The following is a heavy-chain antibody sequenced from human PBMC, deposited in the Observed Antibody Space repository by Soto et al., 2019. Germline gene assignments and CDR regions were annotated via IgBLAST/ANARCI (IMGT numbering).Heavy chain of an antibody. CDR1: GFTFSSYG. V-gene: IGHV3-30*18. J-gene: IGHJ4*02. CDR2: ISYDGSNK. CDR3: AKAQYEYYDFWSGYSLYFDY. Sequence: GGSLRLSCAASGFTFSSYGMHWVRQAPGKGLEWVAVISYDGSNKYYADSVKGRFTISRDNSKNTLYLQMNSLRAEDTAVYYCAKAQYEYYDFWSGYSLYFDYWGQGTLVTVSS. D-gene: IGHD3-3*01.